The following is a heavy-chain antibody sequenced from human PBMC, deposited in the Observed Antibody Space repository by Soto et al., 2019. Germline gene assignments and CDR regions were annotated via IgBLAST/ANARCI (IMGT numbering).Heavy chain of an antibody. J-gene: IGHJ6*02. V-gene: IGHV3-74*01. CDR2: INSDGSST. CDR3: ARVPRPHYYYYYGMDV. Sequence: PGGSLRLSCAASGFTFSSYWMHWVRQAPGKGLVWVSRINSDGSSTSYADSVKGRFTISRDNAKNTLYLQMNSLRAEDTAVYYCARVPRPHYYYYYGMDVWGQGTTVTVSS. CDR1: GFTFSSYW.